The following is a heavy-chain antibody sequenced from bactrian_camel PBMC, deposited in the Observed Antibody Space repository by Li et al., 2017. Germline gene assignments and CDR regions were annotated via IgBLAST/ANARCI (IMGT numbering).Heavy chain of an antibody. CDR3: AATGQDWCYTQRPPAEYHY. CDR1: GLTHSNYC. J-gene: IGHJ4*01. D-gene: IGHD2*01. Sequence: VQLVESGGGSVQAGGSLRLTCEVSGLTHSNYCYGWFRQSPGKEREGVALIYTRDHSAYYLDSVKGRFTVSLDNAKNTLYLQMNSLRPEDTAMYYCAATGQDWCYTQRPPAEYHYWGQGTQVTVS. V-gene: IGHV3S1*01. CDR2: IYTRDHSA.